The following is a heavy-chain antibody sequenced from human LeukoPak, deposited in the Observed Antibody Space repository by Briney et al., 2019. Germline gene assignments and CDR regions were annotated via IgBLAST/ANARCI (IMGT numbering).Heavy chain of an antibody. CDR3: AKDGPIGP. J-gene: IGHJ4*02. V-gene: IGHV4-59*01. D-gene: IGHD2-15*01. Sequence: PSETLSLTCTVSGGSISSYYWSWIRQPPGKGLEWIGYIYYSGSTNYNPPLKSRVTISVDTSKNQFSLRLNSLTAADTAVYYCAKDGPIGPWGQGTLVTVSS. CDR2: IYYSGST. CDR1: GGSISSYY.